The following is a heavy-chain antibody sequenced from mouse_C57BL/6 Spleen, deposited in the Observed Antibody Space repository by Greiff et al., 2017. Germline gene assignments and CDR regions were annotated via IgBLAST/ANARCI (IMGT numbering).Heavy chain of an antibody. CDR3: ARGGSSYVWYFDV. Sequence: VQLQESGAELVRPGTSVKVSCKASGYAFTNYLIEWVKQRPGQGLEWIGVINPGSGGTNYNEKFKGKATLTADTSSSTAYMQLSSLTSEDSAVYFCARGGSSYVWYFDVWGTGTTVTVAS. J-gene: IGHJ1*03. CDR2: INPGSGGT. CDR1: GYAFTNYL. V-gene: IGHV1-54*01. D-gene: IGHD1-1*01.